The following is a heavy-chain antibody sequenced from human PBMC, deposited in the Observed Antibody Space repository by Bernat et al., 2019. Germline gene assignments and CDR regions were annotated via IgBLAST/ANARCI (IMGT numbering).Heavy chain of an antibody. J-gene: IGHJ3*02. CDR1: GFTFSSHW. Sequence: VQLVESGGDLVQPGGSLRLSCAASGFTFSSHWMHWVRQAPGKGLVWVSRINTDGTSTTYADSVKGRFTISRDNAKNTLYLQMNSLSAEDTSVYYCAKEERRYDWNDESGFDIWGQGTMVTVSS. D-gene: IGHD1-20*01. CDR2: INTDGTST. V-gene: IGHV3-74*01. CDR3: AKEERRYDWNDESGFDI.